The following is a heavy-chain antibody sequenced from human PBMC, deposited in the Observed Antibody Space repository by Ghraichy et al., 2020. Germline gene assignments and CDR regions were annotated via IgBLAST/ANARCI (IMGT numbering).Heavy chain of an antibody. J-gene: IGHJ5*01. CDR3: ARAVVTTSSGVGWFDF. CDR2: ISYDGKNQ. D-gene: IGHD6-6*01. Sequence: GGSLRLSCAASGFTFSRSAMHWVRQAPGKGLDWVAIISYDGKNQYFVDSVKDRFTISRDNPRNTVYLHMNSLKTEDTAVYYCARAVVTTSSGVGWFDFWGQGTLVTVSS. V-gene: IGHV3-30*03. CDR1: GFTFSRSA.